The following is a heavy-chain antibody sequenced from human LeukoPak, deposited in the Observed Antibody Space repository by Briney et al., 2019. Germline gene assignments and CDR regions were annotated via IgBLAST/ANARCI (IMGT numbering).Heavy chain of an antibody. CDR3: ARGRPSTYFDSRRFWFDP. CDR1: GGSISSYY. V-gene: IGHV4-4*07. CDR2: IYTSGST. Sequence: SETLSLTCTVSGGSISSYYWSWIRQPAGKGLEWIGRIYTSGSTNYNPSLKSRVTMSVDTSKNQFSLKLSSVTAADTAVYYCARGRPSTYFDSRRFWFDPWGQGTLVTVSS. D-gene: IGHD3-9*01. J-gene: IGHJ5*02.